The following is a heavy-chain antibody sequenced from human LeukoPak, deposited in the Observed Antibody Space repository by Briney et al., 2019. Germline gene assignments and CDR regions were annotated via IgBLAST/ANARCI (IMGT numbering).Heavy chain of an antibody. CDR3: ARGESTTHLDY. J-gene: IGHJ4*02. V-gene: IGHV1-2*02. D-gene: IGHD1-1*01. CDR2: IYPNSGGT. CDR1: GYTFTGYY. Sequence: ASEKVSCKASGYTFTGYYMHWVRQAPGQGLEWMGWIYPNSGGTNYAQKFQGRVTMTRDTSTSTAYKELSRLRSDDTAVYYCARGESTTHLDYWGQGTLVAVSS.